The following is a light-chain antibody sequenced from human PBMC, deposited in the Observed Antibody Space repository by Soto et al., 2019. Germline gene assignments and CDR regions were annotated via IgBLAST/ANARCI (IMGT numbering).Light chain of an antibody. Sequence: SYELTQPPSVSVAPGKTARITCGGNNIGSKSVHWYQQKPGQAPVLVIYYDSDRPSGIPERFSGSNSGNTATLTISRVEAGDEADYYCQVWDSSRVVFGGGTKLPS. V-gene: IGLV3-21*04. J-gene: IGLJ2*01. CDR3: QVWDSSRVV. CDR1: NIGSKS. CDR2: YDS.